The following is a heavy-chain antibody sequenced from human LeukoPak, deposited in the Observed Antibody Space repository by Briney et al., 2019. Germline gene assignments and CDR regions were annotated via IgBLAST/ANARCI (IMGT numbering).Heavy chain of an antibody. D-gene: IGHD6-13*01. CDR3: ACWDSSSWSHNFDY. Sequence: PGGSLRLSCAASGFTFSSYGMHWVRQAPGKGLEWVAVISYDGSNKYYADSVKGRFTISRDNSKNTLYLQMNSLRAEDTAVYYCACWDSSSWSHNFDYWGQGTLVTVSS. J-gene: IGHJ4*02. V-gene: IGHV3-30*03. CDR2: ISYDGSNK. CDR1: GFTFSSYG.